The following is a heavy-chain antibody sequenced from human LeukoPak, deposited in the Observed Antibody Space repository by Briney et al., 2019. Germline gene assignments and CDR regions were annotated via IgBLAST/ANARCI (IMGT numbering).Heavy chain of an antibody. J-gene: IGHJ4*02. Sequence: PSETLSLTCTVSGGSISSGGYYWSWIRQHPGKGLEWIGYIYYSGSTYYNPSLKSRVTISVDTSKNQFSLKLSSVTAADTAVYYCARAVGGYYSHWFDYWGQGTLVTVSS. CDR1: GGSISSGGYY. D-gene: IGHD3-22*01. V-gene: IGHV4-31*03. CDR2: IYYSGST. CDR3: ARAVGGYYSHWFDY.